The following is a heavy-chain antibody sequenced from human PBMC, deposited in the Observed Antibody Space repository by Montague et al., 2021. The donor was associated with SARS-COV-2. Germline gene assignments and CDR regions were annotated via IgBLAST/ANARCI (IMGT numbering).Heavy chain of an antibody. V-gene: IGHV6-1*01. Sequence: CAISGDSVSTNSGTWNWVRLSPSRGLEWLGRTYYRSEWYSDYSVSVKSRISINPDKSKNQFSLQLNSVTPEDTAVYYCARAERGSCGDGNCYQYFFNYWGQGTLVTVSS. CDR2: TYYRSEWYS. CDR3: ARAERGSCGDGNCYQYFFNY. D-gene: IGHD2-15*01. CDR1: GDSVSTNSGT. J-gene: IGHJ4*02.